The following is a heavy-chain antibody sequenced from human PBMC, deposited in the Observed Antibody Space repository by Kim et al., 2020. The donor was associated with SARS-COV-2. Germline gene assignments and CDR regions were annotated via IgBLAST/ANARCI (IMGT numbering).Heavy chain of an antibody. V-gene: IGHV3-23*01. CDR2: ISGSGGST. D-gene: IGHD3-22*01. CDR1: GFTFSSYA. J-gene: IGHJ4*02. Sequence: GGSLRLSCAASGFTFSSYAMSWVRQAPGKGLEWVSAISGSGGSTYYADSVKGRFTISRDNSKNTLYLQMNSLRAEDTAVYYCAKGPSWYYDSSGYTDYWGQGTLVTVSS. CDR3: AKGPSWYYDSSGYTDY.